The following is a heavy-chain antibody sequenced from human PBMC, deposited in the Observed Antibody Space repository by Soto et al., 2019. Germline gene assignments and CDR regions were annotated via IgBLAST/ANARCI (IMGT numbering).Heavy chain of an antibody. J-gene: IGHJ6*02. V-gene: IGHV5-51*01. D-gene: IGHD3-9*01. CDR1: GYSFTSYW. CDR3: ARRYYDILTGYQRYGMAV. CDR2: IYPGDSDT. Sequence: GESLKISCKGSGYSFTSYWIGWVRQMPGKGLEWMGIIYPGDSDTRYSPSFQGQVTISADKSISTAYLQWSSLKASDTAMYYCARRYYDILTGYQRYGMAVWGQGTTVTVSS.